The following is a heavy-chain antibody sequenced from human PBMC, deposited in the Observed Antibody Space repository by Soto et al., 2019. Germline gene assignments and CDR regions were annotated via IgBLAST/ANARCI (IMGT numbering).Heavy chain of an antibody. D-gene: IGHD3-22*01. J-gene: IGHJ4*02. CDR2: IIPILGIA. Sequence: SVKVSCKASGGTFSSYTISWVRQAPGQGLEWLGRIIPILGIANYAQKFQGRVTITADKSTSTAYMELSSLRSEDTAVYYCARGSLYYYDSSGYYKYYFEDWGQGTRVTVSS. CDR3: ARGSLYYYDSSGYYKYYFED. CDR1: GGTFSSYT. V-gene: IGHV1-69*02.